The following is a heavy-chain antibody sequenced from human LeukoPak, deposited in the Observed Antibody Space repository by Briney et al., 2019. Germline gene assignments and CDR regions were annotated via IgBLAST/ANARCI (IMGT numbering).Heavy chain of an antibody. J-gene: IGHJ3*02. D-gene: IGHD3-10*01. Sequence: KTSETLSLTCTVSGGSISSYYWSWIRQPPGKGLEWIGYIYYSGSTNYNPSLKSRVTISVDTSKNQFSLKLSSVTAADTAVYHCARDPHYYGSGSYAFDIWGQGTMVTVSS. CDR1: GGSISSYY. CDR3: ARDPHYYGSGSYAFDI. V-gene: IGHV4-59*01. CDR2: IYYSGST.